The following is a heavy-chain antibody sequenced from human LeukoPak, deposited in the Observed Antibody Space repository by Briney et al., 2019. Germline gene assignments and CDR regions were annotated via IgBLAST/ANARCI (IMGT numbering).Heavy chain of an antibody. CDR3: AKVGVSGPHFDY. CDR1: GFTFSGYA. Sequence: GGSLRLSCAASGFTFSGYAMSWVRQAPGKGLEWVSAISGSGGSTYYADSVKGRFTISRDNSKNTLYLQMNSLRAEDTAVYYCAKVGVSGPHFDYWGQGTLVTVSS. D-gene: IGHD2-21*01. CDR2: ISGSGGST. J-gene: IGHJ4*02. V-gene: IGHV3-23*01.